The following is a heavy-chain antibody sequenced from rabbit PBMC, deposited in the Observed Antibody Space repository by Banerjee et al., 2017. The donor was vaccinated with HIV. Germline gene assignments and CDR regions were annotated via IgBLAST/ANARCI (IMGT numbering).Heavy chain of an antibody. CDR3: ARDPGGTVDL. J-gene: IGHJ4*01. D-gene: IGHD7-1*01. Sequence: QQQLEESGGGLVKPGGTLTLTCKASGIDFSSYYYMCWVRQAPGKGLELIACIYTTSGSTWYASWVNGRFTISKTSSTTVTLQMTSLTAADTATYFCARDPGGTVDLWGPGTLVTVS. V-gene: IGHV1S43*01. CDR2: IYTTSGST. CDR1: GIDFSSYYY.